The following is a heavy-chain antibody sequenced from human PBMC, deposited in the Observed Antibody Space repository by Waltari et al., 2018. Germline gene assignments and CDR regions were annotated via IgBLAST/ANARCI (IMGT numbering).Heavy chain of an antibody. CDR2: IESDESRT. Sequence: EVQLVESGGALVQPGGSLSLSCATSGFTFSRYWMHWVRQAPGKGLIWVSHIESDESRTTYADSVKGRFTISRDNAKNTVYLQMNNLRDEDTAVYYCVRDEPGDGLDYWGQGTLVTVSS. CDR1: GFTFSRYW. V-gene: IGHV3-74*03. CDR3: VRDEPGDGLDY. D-gene: IGHD7-27*01. J-gene: IGHJ4*02.